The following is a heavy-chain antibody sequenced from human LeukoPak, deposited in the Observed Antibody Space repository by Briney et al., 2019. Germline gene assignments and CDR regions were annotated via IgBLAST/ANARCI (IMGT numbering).Heavy chain of an antibody. V-gene: IGHV3-20*04. CDR1: GFTFDDYG. J-gene: IGHJ4*02. CDR3: ARVFGDGYYFDY. CDR2: INWNGGST. D-gene: IGHD3-16*01. Sequence: PGGSLRLSCAASGFTFDDYGMSWVRQAPGKGLEWVSGINWNGGSTGYADSVKGRFTISSDNAKNSLYLQMNSLRAEDTALYYCARVFGDGYYFDYWGQGTLVTVSS.